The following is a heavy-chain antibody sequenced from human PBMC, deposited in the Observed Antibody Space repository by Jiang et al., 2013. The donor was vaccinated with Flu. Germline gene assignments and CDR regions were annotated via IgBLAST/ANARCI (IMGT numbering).Heavy chain of an antibody. J-gene: IGHJ4*02. D-gene: IGHD7-27*01. V-gene: IGHV4-59*11. CDR3: ARVGLTGDLVDY. CDR1: GGSISSHY. CDR2: IYYSGST. Sequence: GPGLVKPSETLSLTCTVSGGSISSHYWSWIRQPPGKGLEWIGYIYYSGSTNYNPSLKSRVTISVDTSKNQFSLKLSSVTAADTAVYYCARVGLTGDLVDYWGQGTLVTVSS.